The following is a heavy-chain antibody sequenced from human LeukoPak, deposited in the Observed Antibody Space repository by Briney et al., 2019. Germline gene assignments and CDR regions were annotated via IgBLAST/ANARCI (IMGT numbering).Heavy chain of an antibody. J-gene: IGHJ6*03. CDR1: GFTFSTYN. Sequence: GGSLRLSCAASGFTFSTYNMNWVRQAPGKGLEWVSSISGSSSYIYYADSVKGRFSISRDNAKNSLYLQMNSLRAEDTAVYYCARDSNYYYMDVWGKGTTVTVSS. CDR3: ARDSNYYYMDV. V-gene: IGHV3-21*01. CDR2: ISGSSSYI.